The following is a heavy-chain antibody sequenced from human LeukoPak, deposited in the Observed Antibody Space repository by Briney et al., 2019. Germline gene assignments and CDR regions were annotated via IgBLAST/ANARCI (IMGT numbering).Heavy chain of an antibody. CDR1: GFTFSSYA. V-gene: IGHV3-23*01. J-gene: IGHJ4*02. D-gene: IGHD4/OR15-4a*01. CDR2: ISGSGGST. Sequence: GGSLRLSCAASGFTFSSYATSWVRQAPGKGLEWVSAISGSGGSTYYADSVKGRFTISRDNSKNTLYLQMNSLRAEDTAVYYCARDVDYANPRHDYWGQGTLVTVSS. CDR3: ARDVDYANPRHDY.